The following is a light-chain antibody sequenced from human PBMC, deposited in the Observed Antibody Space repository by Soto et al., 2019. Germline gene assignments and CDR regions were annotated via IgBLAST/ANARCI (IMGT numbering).Light chain of an antibody. CDR2: CTS. CDR3: QQYGSSIT. J-gene: IGKJ5*01. Sequence: EIVLTQSPGTLSLSRVERATLSFRASQSVSNNYLAWYQQKPGQAPRLLIYCTSSRATGIPDRFSGSGSGTDFTLTISRLEPEDFAVFYCQQYGSSITFGQGTRLEIK. CDR1: QSVSNNY. V-gene: IGKV3-20*01.